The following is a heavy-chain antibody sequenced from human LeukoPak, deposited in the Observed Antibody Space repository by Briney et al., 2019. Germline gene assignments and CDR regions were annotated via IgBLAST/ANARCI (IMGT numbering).Heavy chain of an antibody. J-gene: IGHJ5*02. CDR1: GFPFSTYW. CDR3: GRVQPPHVGAIDL. Sequence: GGSLRLSCAASGFPFSTYWMHWVRQVPGKGLVWVSRIINDGSGTRYADFVRGRFTISRDNAKNTLYLQMNSLTIDDTAVYYCGRVQPPHVGAIDLWGQGTLVTVSS. V-gene: IGHV3-74*01. D-gene: IGHD1-26*01. CDR2: IINDGSGT.